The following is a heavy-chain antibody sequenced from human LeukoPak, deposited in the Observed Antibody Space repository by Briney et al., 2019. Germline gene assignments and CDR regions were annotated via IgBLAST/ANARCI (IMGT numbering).Heavy chain of an antibody. CDR3: AKELTPYLRYFDWLLSKPFDY. J-gene: IGHJ4*02. V-gene: IGHV3-30*02. CDR2: IRYDGSNK. CDR1: GFTFSSYG. D-gene: IGHD3-9*01. Sequence: GGSLRLSCAASGFTFSSYGMHWVRQAPGKGLEWVAFIRYDGSNKYYADSVKGRFTISRDNSKNTLYLQMNSLRAEDTAVYYCAKELTPYLRYFDWLLSKPFDYWGQGTLVTVSS.